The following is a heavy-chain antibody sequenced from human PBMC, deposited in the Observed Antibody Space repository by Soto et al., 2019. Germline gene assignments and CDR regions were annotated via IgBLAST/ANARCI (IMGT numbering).Heavy chain of an antibody. CDR1: GGSSRRYY. D-gene: IGHD2-15*01. Sequence: SEGLCRTGTVAGGSSRRYYSSGIRQTPGQGLEWIGHIFYTGITKYNSSLKSRVTISLDTSKTQFSLTLKSVTAADTAVYYCARQCRGVTCPWFVPWGQGTLVTVS. CDR3: ARQCRGVTCPWFVP. J-gene: IGHJ5*02. CDR2: IFYTGIT. V-gene: IGHV4-59*08.